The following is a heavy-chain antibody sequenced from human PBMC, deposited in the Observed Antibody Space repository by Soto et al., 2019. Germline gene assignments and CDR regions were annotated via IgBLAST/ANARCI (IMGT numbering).Heavy chain of an antibody. CDR2: INAGNGNT. V-gene: IGHV1-3*01. D-gene: IGHD6-13*01. CDR3: ARSGFSSSWFFFGY. Sequence: QVQLVQSGAEVKKPGASVKVSCKASGYTFTTYAMHWVRQAPGQRLEWMGWINAGNGNTEYSHKFQGRVTITRDTSASIAYMELSSLTSEDTAVYYCARSGFSSSWFFFGYWGQGTLVTVSS. J-gene: IGHJ4*02. CDR1: GYTFTTYA.